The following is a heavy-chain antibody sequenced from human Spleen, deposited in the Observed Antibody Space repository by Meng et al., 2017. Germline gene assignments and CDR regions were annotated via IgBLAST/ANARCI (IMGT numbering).Heavy chain of an antibody. V-gene: IGHV4-38-2*02. CDR3: ARGGTYYYDSSGYYMFDY. J-gene: IGHJ4*02. Sequence: GSLRLSCTVSGYSISSGYYWGWIRQPPGKGLEWIGSIYHSGSTNYNPSLKSRVTISVDTSKNQFSLKLSSVTAADTAVYYCARGGTYYYDSSGYYMFDYWGQGTLVTVSS. D-gene: IGHD3-22*01. CDR2: IYHSGST. CDR1: GYSISSGYY.